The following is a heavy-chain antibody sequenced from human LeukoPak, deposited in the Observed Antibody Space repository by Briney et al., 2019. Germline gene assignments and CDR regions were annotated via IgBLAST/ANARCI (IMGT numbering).Heavy chain of an antibody. Sequence: ASVKVSCKASGYTFTSYDINWVRQATGQGLEWMGWMNPNSGNTGYAQKFQGRVTITRNTSISTAYMELSSLRSEDTAVYYCARVVRGVIISDYFYMDVWGKGTTVTVSS. V-gene: IGHV1-8*03. D-gene: IGHD3-10*01. CDR2: MNPNSGNT. CDR3: ARVVRGVIISDYFYMDV. J-gene: IGHJ6*03. CDR1: GYTFTSYD.